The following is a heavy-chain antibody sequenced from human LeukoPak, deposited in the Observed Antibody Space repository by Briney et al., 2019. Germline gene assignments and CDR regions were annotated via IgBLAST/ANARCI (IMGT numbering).Heavy chain of an antibody. CDR1: GFTFSNAW. V-gene: IGHV3-23*01. CDR2: ISGSGGST. CDR3: AKDHGYCSSTSCYPSENY. D-gene: IGHD2-2*01. Sequence: GGSLRLSCAASGFTFSNAWMSWVRQAPGKGLEWVSAISGSGGSTYYADSVKGRFTISRDNSKNTLYLQMNSLRAEDTAVYYCAKDHGYCSSTSCYPSENYWGQGTLVTVSS. J-gene: IGHJ4*02.